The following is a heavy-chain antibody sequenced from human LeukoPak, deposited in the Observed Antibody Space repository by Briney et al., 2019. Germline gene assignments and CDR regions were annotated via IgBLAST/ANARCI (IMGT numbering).Heavy chain of an antibody. CDR3: ARSTGWYGH. V-gene: IGHV5-51*01. CDR1: GYTFTRYW. J-gene: IGHJ4*02. Sequence: GESLKISCKGSGYTFTRYWIAWVRQMPGKGLEWMGFIYPGDSETRYSPSFQGQVTISVDKSISTAYVQWSSLKASDTALYYCARSTGWYGHWGQGTLVTVSS. D-gene: IGHD6-19*01. CDR2: IYPGDSET.